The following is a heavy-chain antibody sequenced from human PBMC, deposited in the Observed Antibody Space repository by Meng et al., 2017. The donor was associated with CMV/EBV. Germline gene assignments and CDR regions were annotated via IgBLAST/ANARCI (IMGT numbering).Heavy chain of an antibody. Sequence: ASVKVSCKASGYTFTGYYMHWLRQAPGQGLEWMGWINPNSGGTNYAQKFQGRVTMTRDTSISTAYMELSRLRSDDTAVYYCARSPGAITNWFDPWGQGTLVTVSS. D-gene: IGHD1-26*01. CDR2: INPNSGGT. V-gene: IGHV1-2*02. J-gene: IGHJ5*02. CDR3: ARSPGAITNWFDP. CDR1: GYTFTGYY.